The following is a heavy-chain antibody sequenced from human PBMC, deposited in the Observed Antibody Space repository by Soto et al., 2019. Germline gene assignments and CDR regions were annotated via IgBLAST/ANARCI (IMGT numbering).Heavy chain of an antibody. CDR3: ARHSTTVVTGLYYFDY. CDR2: IYYSGST. V-gene: IGHV4-39*01. D-gene: IGHD4-17*01. CDR1: GGSISSSSYY. J-gene: IGHJ4*02. Sequence: QLQLQESGPGLVKPSETLSLTCTVSGGSISSSSYYWGWIRQPPGKGLEWIGSIYYSGSTYYNPSRERRGTISVDTSKNQCSLKLSSVTAADTAVYYCARHSTTVVTGLYYFDYWGQGTLVTVSS.